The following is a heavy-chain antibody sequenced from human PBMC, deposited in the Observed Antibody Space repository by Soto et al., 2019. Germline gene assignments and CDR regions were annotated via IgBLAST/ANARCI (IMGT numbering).Heavy chain of an antibody. Sequence: QVQLQESGPGLVKPSQTLSLTCTVSGDSISSGGHYWSWLRQHPGKGLEWIGYIYYSGSTYYNPSLRSRIRVAVDTSKNEFSLKVSSVAAADTAVYCCAREGGGLHYFDSWGQGTLVTVSS. CDR3: AREGGGLHYFDS. CDR2: IYYSGST. V-gene: IGHV4-31*03. J-gene: IGHJ4*02. CDR1: GDSISSGGHY. D-gene: IGHD2-21*02.